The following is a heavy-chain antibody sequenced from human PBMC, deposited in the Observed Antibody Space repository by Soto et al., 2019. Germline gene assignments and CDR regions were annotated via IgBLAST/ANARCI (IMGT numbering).Heavy chain of an antibody. J-gene: IGHJ4*02. V-gene: IGHV3-74*01. CDR3: ARDPAPIGWYDY. CDR2: IDRVGNST. CDR1: GFTLSIYW. Sequence: LRLSCAASGFTLSIYWMHWVRQAPGKGLEWVSRIDRVGNSTTYADSVKGRFTISRDSAKNTLYLQMNSLRVEDTAVYYCARDPAPIGWYDYWGQGTLVTVSS. D-gene: IGHD6-19*01.